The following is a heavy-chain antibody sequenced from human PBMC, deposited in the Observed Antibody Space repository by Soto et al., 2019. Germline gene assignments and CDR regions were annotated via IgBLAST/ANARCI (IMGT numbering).Heavy chain of an antibody. CDR1: GFTFSGSA. J-gene: IGHJ4*02. CDR2: IRSKANSYAT. D-gene: IGHD3-22*01. V-gene: IGHV3-73*02. CDR3: TRLRRRYYDSSGSFDY. Sequence: EVQLVESGGGLVQPGGSLKLSCAASGFTFSGSAMHWVRQASGKGLEWVGRIRSKANSYATAYAASVKGRFTISRDDSKNTAYLQLNSLKTEDTAVYYCTRLRRRYYDSSGSFDYLGQGPLVTGSS.